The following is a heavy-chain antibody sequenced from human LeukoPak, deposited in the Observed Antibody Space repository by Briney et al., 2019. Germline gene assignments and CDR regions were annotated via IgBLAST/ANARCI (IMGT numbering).Heavy chain of an antibody. Sequence: PGGSLRLSCTGSRFTLEGYTMHWIRQAPGKGLEGVSLINWDGGSTYYADSVKGRFTISRDNAKNSLYLQMNSLRAEDTAVYYCARDGYYYDSSEFGYWGQGTLVTVSS. CDR1: RFTLEGYT. D-gene: IGHD3-22*01. J-gene: IGHJ4*02. CDR3: ARDGYYYDSSEFGY. V-gene: IGHV3-43*01. CDR2: INWDGGST.